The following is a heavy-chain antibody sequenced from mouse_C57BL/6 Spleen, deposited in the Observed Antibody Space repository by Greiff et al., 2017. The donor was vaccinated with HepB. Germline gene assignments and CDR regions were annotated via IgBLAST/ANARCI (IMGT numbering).Heavy chain of an antibody. CDR3: ASSLAAYYSNYEDAMDY. CDR1: GYTFTSYW. D-gene: IGHD2-5*01. Sequence: QVQLQQSGAELAKPGASVKLSCKASGYTFTSYWMHWVKQRPGQGLEWIGYINPSSGYTKYNQKFKDKATLTADKSSSTAFMQLSSLTYEDSAVYYCASSLAAYYSNYEDAMDYWGQGTSVTVSS. V-gene: IGHV1-7*01. J-gene: IGHJ4*01. CDR2: INPSSGYT.